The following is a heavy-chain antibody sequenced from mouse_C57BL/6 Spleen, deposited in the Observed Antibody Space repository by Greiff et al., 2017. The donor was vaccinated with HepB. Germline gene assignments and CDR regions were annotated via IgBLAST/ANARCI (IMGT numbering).Heavy chain of an antibody. CDR3: ARHWDGTLFDY. J-gene: IGHJ2*01. Sequence: EVKLMESGGGLVKPGGSLKLSCAASGFTFSDYGMHWVRQAPEKGLEWVAYISSGSSTIYYADTVKGRFTISRDNAKNTLFLQMTSLRSEDTAMYYCARHWDGTLFDYWGQGTTLTVSS. D-gene: IGHD4-1*01. CDR2: ISSGSSTI. V-gene: IGHV5-17*01. CDR1: GFTFSDYG.